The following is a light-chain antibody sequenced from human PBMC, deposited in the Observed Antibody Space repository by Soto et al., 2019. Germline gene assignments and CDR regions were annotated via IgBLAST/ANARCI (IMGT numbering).Light chain of an antibody. CDR1: QRVSSRY. V-gene: IGKV3-20*01. Sequence: EIVLTQSPGTLSLSPGERATISCRASQRVSSRYFAWFQQRPGQVPRLLIFGSSSRAPGIPDRFSGSGSGTDFALTIRRLAPEDFGVYYCHQYYHSPRTFGQGSKVEIK. J-gene: IGKJ1*01. CDR2: GSS. CDR3: HQYYHSPRT.